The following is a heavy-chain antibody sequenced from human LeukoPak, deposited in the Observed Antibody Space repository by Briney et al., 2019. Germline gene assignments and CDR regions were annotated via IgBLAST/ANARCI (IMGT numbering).Heavy chain of an antibody. Sequence: PGTLSLTSTVSGGSIRSYYWSSIRQPPGKGLGWSWYIYYSVSTNYNPSLKSRVAISVDTSKNQFSLKLSSVTAADTAVYYCARGITMIVHDAFDIWRQGTMVTVYS. J-gene: IGHJ3*02. CDR3: ARGITMIVHDAFDI. CDR2: IYYSVST. CDR1: GGSIRSYY. V-gene: IGHV4-59*01. D-gene: IGHD3-22*01.